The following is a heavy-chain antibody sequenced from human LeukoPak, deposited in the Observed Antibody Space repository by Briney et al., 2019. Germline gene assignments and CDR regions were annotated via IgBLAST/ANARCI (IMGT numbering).Heavy chain of an antibody. CDR1: GFSSYS. J-gene: IGHJ4*02. CDR2: ISSSGSTI. Sequence: GGSLRLSCTASGFSSYSLNWVRQAPGKGLEWVSYISSSGSTIYYADSVKGRFTISRDNAKNSLYLQMNSLRAEDTAVYYCARDGIVYYYDSSGYYGFDYWGQGTLVTVSS. CDR3: ARDGIVYYYDSSGYYGFDY. D-gene: IGHD3-22*01. V-gene: IGHV3-48*04.